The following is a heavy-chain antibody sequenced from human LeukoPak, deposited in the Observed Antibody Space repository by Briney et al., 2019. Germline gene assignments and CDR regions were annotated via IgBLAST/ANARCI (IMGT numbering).Heavy chain of an antibody. CDR1: GGSISSYY. J-gene: IGHJ4*02. Sequence: SETLSLTCTVSGGSISSYYWSWIRQPPGKGLEWIGEINHSGSTNYNPSLKSRVTISVDTSKNQFSLKLSSVTAADTAVYYCARSATVTTGKYFDYWGQGTLVTVSS. CDR2: INHSGST. V-gene: IGHV4-34*01. CDR3: ARSATVTTGKYFDY. D-gene: IGHD4-11*01.